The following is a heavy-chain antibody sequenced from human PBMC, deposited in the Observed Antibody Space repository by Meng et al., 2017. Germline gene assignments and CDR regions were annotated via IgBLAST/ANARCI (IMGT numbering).Heavy chain of an antibody. CDR1: GGSCSGYY. V-gene: IGHV4-34*01. CDR3: ARVGSFLRDY. J-gene: IGHJ4*02. D-gene: IGHD2/OR15-2a*01. CDR2: INHSGRN. Sequence: QGGRQQWGAGLLRASETLSLTCAGYGGSCSGYYWGRIRQRPGKGLGGMGEINHSGRNNSNPSLKSGVTISVDTSKNQFFLKLSSVTAADTAVYYWARVGSFLRDYWGQGTLVTVSS.